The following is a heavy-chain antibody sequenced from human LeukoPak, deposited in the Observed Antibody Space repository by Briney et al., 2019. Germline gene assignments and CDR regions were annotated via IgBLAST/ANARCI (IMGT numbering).Heavy chain of an antibody. Sequence: SGTLSLTCAVSGGSISSSNWWSWVRQPPGKGLEWIGEIYHSGSTNYNPSLKSRVTISVDKSKNQFSLKLSSVTAADTAVYYCARDFALYDSSGFVYWGQGTLVTVSS. CDR1: GGSISSSNW. J-gene: IGHJ4*02. V-gene: IGHV4-4*02. D-gene: IGHD3-22*01. CDR3: ARDFALYDSSGFVY. CDR2: IYHSGST.